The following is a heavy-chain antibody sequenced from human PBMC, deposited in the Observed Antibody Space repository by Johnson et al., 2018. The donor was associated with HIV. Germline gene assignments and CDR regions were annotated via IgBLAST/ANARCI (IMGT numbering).Heavy chain of an antibody. V-gene: IGHV3-30*18. CDR3: AKPPSMGADAFDI. Sequence: QEQLVESGGGVVQPGRSLRLSCAASGFTFSSYDMHWVRQAPGKGMDWVAFISYDGTDKYYADSVKGRFNISRDNSKNARYLQMNSLRSEDTAVYYCAKPPSMGADAFDIWGQGTMVTVSS. CDR1: GFTFSSYD. D-gene: IGHD3-16*01. J-gene: IGHJ3*02. CDR2: ISYDGTDK.